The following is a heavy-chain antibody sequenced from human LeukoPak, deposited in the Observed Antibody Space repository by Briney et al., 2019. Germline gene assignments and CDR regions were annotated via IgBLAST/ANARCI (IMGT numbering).Heavy chain of an antibody. V-gene: IGHV2-5*02. CDR2: IYWDDDK. J-gene: IGHJ4*02. D-gene: IGHD2-8*02. Sequence: SGPTPVKPTQTLTLTCTFSGFSLSTSGVGVGWIRQPPGKALEWLALIYWDDDKRYSPSLKGRLTITKDTSKNQVVLTMTNMDPVDTATYYCAHAPTRHWKGGVDHWGQGTLVTVSS. CDR3: AHAPTRHWKGGVDH. CDR1: GFSLSTSGVG.